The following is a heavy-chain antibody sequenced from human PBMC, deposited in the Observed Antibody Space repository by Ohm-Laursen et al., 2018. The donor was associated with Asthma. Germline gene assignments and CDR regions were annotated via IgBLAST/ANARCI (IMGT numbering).Heavy chain of an antibody. CDR1: GFTFRSYA. Sequence: SLRLSCAASGFTFRSYAMHWVRQAPGKGLEWVAVGGSYYDGGLKYYADSVNGRFTVSRDDSKNTLYLQMNSLRAEDTAVYYCARGRDSSGYYIYYWGQGTLVTVSS. CDR2: GGSYYDGGLK. D-gene: IGHD3-22*01. CDR3: ARGRDSSGYYIYY. V-gene: IGHV3-30-3*01. J-gene: IGHJ4*02.